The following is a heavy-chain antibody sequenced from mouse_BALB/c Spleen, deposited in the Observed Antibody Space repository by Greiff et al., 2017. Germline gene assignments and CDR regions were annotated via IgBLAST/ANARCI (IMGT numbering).Heavy chain of an antibody. Sequence: VHVKQSGAELVRSGASVKLSCTASGFNIKDYYMHWVKQRPEQGLEWIGWIDPENGDTEYAPKFQGKATMTADTSSNTAYLQLSSLTSEDSAVYYCTIITTVVAWYFDVWGAGTTVTVSS. J-gene: IGHJ1*01. CDR2: IDPENGDT. CDR1: GFNIKDYY. D-gene: IGHD1-1*01. CDR3: TIITTVVAWYFDV. V-gene: IGHV14-4*02.